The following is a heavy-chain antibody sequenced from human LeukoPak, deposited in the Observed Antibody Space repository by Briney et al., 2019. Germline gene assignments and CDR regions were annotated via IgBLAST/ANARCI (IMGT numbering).Heavy chain of an antibody. Sequence: GESLKISCEGSGYSFTNYWIAWVRQMPGKGLEWMGIIYPGDSDTRYSPSFQGQVTISADKSISTAYLQWSSLKASDTTIYYCARLGYCSSASCYYGMDVWGQGTTVTVSS. CDR2: IYPGDSDT. CDR1: GYSFTNYW. CDR3: ARLGYCSSASCYYGMDV. V-gene: IGHV5-51*01. D-gene: IGHD2-2*01. J-gene: IGHJ6*02.